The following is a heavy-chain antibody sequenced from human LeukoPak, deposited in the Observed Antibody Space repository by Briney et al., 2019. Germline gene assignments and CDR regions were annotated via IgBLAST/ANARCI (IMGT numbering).Heavy chain of an antibody. D-gene: IGHD5-24*01. J-gene: IGHJ4*02. CDR1: GGSISSYY. Sequence: KPSETLSLTCTVSGGSISSYYWSWLRQPPGRGLEWIGYIYYTGTTNYNPSLKSRAAISVDTSKNQFSLKLTSVTAADTAVYYCVRDKRDGTRPSSERFDYWGQGTLVTVSS. CDR3: VRDKRDGTRPSSERFDY. CDR2: IYYTGTT. V-gene: IGHV4-59*01.